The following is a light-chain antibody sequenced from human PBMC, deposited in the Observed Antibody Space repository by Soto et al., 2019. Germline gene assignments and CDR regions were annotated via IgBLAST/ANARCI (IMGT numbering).Light chain of an antibody. J-gene: IGKJ4*01. Sequence: EIVLTQSPGTLSLSPGETVTLSCRASQSISSKYVAWFQHKPGQAPRLLIYGASSRAPGIPERFSGSGSGTDFSLTINRLEPEDSAVFYCQQYGYPQLTFGGGTKVEIK. CDR1: QSISSKY. CDR2: GAS. CDR3: QQYGYPQLT. V-gene: IGKV3-20*01.